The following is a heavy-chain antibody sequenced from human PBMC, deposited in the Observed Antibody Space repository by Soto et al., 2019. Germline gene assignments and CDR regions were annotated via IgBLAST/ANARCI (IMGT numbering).Heavy chain of an antibody. Sequence: QVQLVESGGGMVQPGRSLRLSCAASGFTFSNYGMHWVRQAPGTGLEWVAVISYDGRDKYYADSVKGRFSISRDNSKNTLYLQMNSLRAEDTAVYYCAKVTGYCSSSSCRRDYYYYYGMDVWGQGTTVTVSS. CDR2: ISYDGRDK. J-gene: IGHJ6*02. CDR3: AKVTGYCSSSSCRRDYYYYYGMDV. V-gene: IGHV3-30*18. CDR1: GFTFSNYG. D-gene: IGHD2-2*01.